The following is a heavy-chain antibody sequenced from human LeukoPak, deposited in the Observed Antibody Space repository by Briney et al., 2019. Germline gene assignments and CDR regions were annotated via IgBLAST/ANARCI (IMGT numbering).Heavy chain of an antibody. CDR2: MDNFGYK. J-gene: IGHJ4*02. Sequence: QSGGSLRLSCAASGFSVNNNYMNWVRQATGRGLEWVSLMDNFGYKHYADSVEGRVTISRDSSRNTVYLQLNSLRAEDTAVYYCEGGSYYGSGSRPGYIEYWGQGTLVTVSS. CDR3: EGGSYYGSGSRPGYIEY. V-gene: IGHV3-53*01. D-gene: IGHD3-10*01. CDR1: GFSVNNNY.